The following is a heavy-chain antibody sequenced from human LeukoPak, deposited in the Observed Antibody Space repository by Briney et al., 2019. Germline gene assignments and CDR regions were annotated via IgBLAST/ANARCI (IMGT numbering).Heavy chain of an antibody. CDR1: GGSFSGYY. Sequence: SETLSLTCAVYGGSFSGYYWSWIRQPPGKGLEWIGYIYYSGSTYYNPSLKSRVTISVDTSKNQFSLKLSSVTAADTAVYYCARSLGYCSSTSCPSGWFDPWGQGTLVTVSS. V-gene: IGHV4-34*09. CDR3: ARSLGYCSSTSCPSGWFDP. J-gene: IGHJ5*02. CDR2: IYYSGST. D-gene: IGHD2-2*03.